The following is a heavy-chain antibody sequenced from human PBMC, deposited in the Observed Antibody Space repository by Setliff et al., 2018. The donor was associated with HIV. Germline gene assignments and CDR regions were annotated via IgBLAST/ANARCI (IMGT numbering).Heavy chain of an antibody. CDR1: GYTFTEFY. Sequence: ASVKVSCKASGYTFTEFYVHWVRQAPGEGLEWIGWIYPNTGGTNYAQTFQGRVTMTRDTSIRTAYMELRMLTSDDTAIYYCTRSTTADWGQGTMVTVPQ. CDR3: TRSTTAD. CDR2: IYPNTGGT. J-gene: IGHJ4*02. D-gene: IGHD4-17*01. V-gene: IGHV1-2*02.